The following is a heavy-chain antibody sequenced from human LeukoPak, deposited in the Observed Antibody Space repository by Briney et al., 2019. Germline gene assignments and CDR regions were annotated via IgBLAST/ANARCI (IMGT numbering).Heavy chain of an antibody. CDR3: AGEPLIVRSIGDTFDI. Sequence: PGGSLRLSCAASGFSFSDYVMHWVRQAPGRGLEWVALIWSDGSDKFYADSVEGRFTISRDNSKNTLSLQMDSLRADDTAVYYCAGEPLIVRSIGDTFDIWGQGTMVTVSS. CDR2: IWSDGSDK. J-gene: IGHJ3*02. V-gene: IGHV3-33*01. D-gene: IGHD2/OR15-2a*01. CDR1: GFSFSDYV.